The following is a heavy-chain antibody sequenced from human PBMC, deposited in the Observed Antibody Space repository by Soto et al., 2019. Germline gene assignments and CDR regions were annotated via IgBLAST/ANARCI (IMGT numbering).Heavy chain of an antibody. CDR3: ARDIPYCGGVCHDAFDI. Sequence: QVQLGQSGAEVKKPGASVKVSCKASGYTFTSYYMHWVRQAPGQGLEWMGIIRPSGGSTTYAQKFQGRVTMTRDTSTSTVYMELSSLRSEDTAVYYCARDIPYCGGVCHDAFDIWGQGTMVTVSS. J-gene: IGHJ3*02. CDR2: IRPSGGST. CDR1: GYTFTSYY. D-gene: IGHD2-21*02. V-gene: IGHV1-46*01.